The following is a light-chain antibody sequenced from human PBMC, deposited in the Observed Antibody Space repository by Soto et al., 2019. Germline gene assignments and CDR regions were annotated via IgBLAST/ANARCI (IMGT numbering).Light chain of an antibody. J-gene: IGLJ1*01. V-gene: IGLV2-14*01. CDR3: TSYTSNSTPYV. CDR2: DVS. CDR1: SSDVGAYTY. Sequence: QSALTQPASVSGSPGQSLTISCTGTSSDVGAYTYVSWYQQHPGKAPKLMIYDVSNRPSGVSNRFSGSKSGNTAFRIISGLQAEDEADYYCTSYTSNSTPYVFGGGTKLTVL.